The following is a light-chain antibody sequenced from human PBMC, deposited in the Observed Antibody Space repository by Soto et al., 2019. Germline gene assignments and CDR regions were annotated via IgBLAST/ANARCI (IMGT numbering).Light chain of an antibody. J-gene: IGKJ4*01. CDR1: QGVSSY. CDR2: AAS. V-gene: IGKV3-11*01. CDR3: QQRSSWPLT. Sequence: EIVLTQSPATLSLSPGERATLSCRASQGVSSYLAWYQQKPGQAPRLLIYAASYRATGIPARFSGSGSGTDFTLTISSLEPEDFAVYYCQQRSSWPLTFGGGTKVEIK.